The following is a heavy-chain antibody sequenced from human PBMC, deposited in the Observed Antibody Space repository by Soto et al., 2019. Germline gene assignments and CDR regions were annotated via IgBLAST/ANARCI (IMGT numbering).Heavy chain of an antibody. Sequence: SQTLSLTCTVSGGSISSYYWSWIRQPPGKGLEWIGYIYYSGSTNYNPSLKSRVTISVDTSKNQFSLKLSSVTAADTAVYYCARQLGLYCSGGSCYSDAFDIWGQGTMVTVSS. V-gene: IGHV4-59*08. J-gene: IGHJ3*02. CDR3: ARQLGLYCSGGSCYSDAFDI. CDR1: GGSISSYY. D-gene: IGHD2-15*01. CDR2: IYYSGST.